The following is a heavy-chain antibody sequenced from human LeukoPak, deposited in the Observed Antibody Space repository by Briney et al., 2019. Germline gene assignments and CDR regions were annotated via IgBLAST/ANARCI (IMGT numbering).Heavy chain of an antibody. J-gene: IGHJ3*02. CDR3: TSSSPLHDAFDI. CDR2: ISSSSSTI. CDR1: GFTFSSYG. D-gene: IGHD6-13*01. V-gene: IGHV3-48*01. Sequence: PGGSLRLSCAASGFTFSSYGMNWVRQAPGKGLEWVSYISSSSSTIYYADSVKGRFTISRGNAKNSLYLQMNSLRAEDTAVYYCTSSSPLHDAFDIWGQGTMVTVSS.